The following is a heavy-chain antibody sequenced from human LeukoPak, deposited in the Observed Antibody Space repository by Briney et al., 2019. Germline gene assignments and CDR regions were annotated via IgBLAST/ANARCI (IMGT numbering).Heavy chain of an antibody. CDR3: ARFGGPHAFDI. D-gene: IGHD3-3*01. V-gene: IGHV4-59*01. CDR2: INYSGST. Sequence: NPSETLSFTCTVSGGSISNYYWSWIRQPPGKGLEWIAYINYSGSTNYNPSLKSRVTISVDTSKNHFSLTLSSVTAADTAVYYCARFGGPHAFDIWGQGTMVTVSS. J-gene: IGHJ3*02. CDR1: GGSISNYY.